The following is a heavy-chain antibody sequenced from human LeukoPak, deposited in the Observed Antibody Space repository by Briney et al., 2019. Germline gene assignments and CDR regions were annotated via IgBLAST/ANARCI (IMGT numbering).Heavy chain of an antibody. D-gene: IGHD6-19*01. V-gene: IGHV1-18*01. Sequence: ASVTVSCKASGYTFTSYGISWVRQAPGQGLEWMGWISAYNGNTNYAQKLQGRVTMTTDTSTSTAYTELRSLRSDDTAVYYCAREDGYSSGWYRGATGFDYWGQGTLVTVSS. CDR1: GYTFTSYG. CDR2: ISAYNGNT. CDR3: AREDGYSSGWYRGATGFDY. J-gene: IGHJ4*02.